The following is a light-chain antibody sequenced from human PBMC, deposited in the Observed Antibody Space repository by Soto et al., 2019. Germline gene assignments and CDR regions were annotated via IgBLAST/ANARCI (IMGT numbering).Light chain of an antibody. Sequence: ENVLTQSPGTLSLSPGGRATLSCRASQSVSSGHLAWYQQKPGQAPRLLIYGVSSRATGIPDRLSGSGSGTDFALTISRLEPEDFAVYYCQQYGSSPWTFGQGTKVDIK. CDR1: QSVSSGH. CDR2: GVS. J-gene: IGKJ1*01. V-gene: IGKV3-20*01. CDR3: QQYGSSPWT.